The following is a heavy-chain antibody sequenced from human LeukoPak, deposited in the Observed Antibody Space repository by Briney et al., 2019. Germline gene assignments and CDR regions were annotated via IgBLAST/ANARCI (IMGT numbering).Heavy chain of an antibody. V-gene: IGHV5-51*01. CDR1: GYRFTSFW. J-gene: IGHJ5*02. CDR3: ARRRDAGSFNWFDR. CDR2: INPGDSDT. D-gene: IGHD1-26*01. Sequence: GESLKISCQGSGYRFTSFWIVWLRQMPGKGLEWMGIINPGDSDTKYSPSFEGQVTVSVDKSINTAYLQWSTLKASDSAMYYCARRRDAGSFNWFDRWGQGTLVTVSS.